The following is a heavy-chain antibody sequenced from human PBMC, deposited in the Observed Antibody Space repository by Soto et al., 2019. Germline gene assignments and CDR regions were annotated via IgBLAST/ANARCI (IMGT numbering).Heavy chain of an antibody. V-gene: IGHV1-18*01. CDR2: ISAYNGNT. D-gene: IGHD2-15*01. Sequence: ASVKVSCKASGYTFTSYGISWVRQAPGQGLEWMGWISAYNGNTNYAQKLQGRVTMTTDTSTSTAYMELRSPRSDDTAVYYCAREPPVVVVAATPRYYYYMDVWGKGTTVTVSS. CDR3: AREPPVVVVAATPRYYYYMDV. J-gene: IGHJ6*03. CDR1: GYTFTSYG.